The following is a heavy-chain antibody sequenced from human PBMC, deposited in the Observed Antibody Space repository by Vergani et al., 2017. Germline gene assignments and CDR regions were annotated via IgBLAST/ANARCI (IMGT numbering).Heavy chain of an antibody. J-gene: IGHJ3*02. Sequence: EVQLVESGGGLVQPGRSLRLSCTASGFTFDDYAMHWVRQAPGKGLEWVSGISWNSGSIGYADSVKGRLTISRDNAKNSLYLQMNSLRAEDTALYYCAKATYCGGDCYFAFDIWGQGTMVTVSS. CDR2: ISWNSGSI. V-gene: IGHV3-9*01. CDR3: AKATYCGGDCYFAFDI. D-gene: IGHD2-21*01. CDR1: GFTFDDYA.